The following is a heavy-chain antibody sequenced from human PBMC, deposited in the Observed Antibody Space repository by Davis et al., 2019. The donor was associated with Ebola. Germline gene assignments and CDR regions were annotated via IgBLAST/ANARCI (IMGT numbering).Heavy chain of an antibody. CDR2: INPNDGRT. Sequence: ASVKVSCKASGYTFTNYYMHWVRQAPGQGLEWMGMINPNDGRTIYAQKFQGRVTVTRDTSTTTVYMDLSSLRSDDTAVYFCARTSIVGTTTTASDIWGQGIMVTVSS. D-gene: IGHD1-26*01. J-gene: IGHJ3*02. CDR1: GYTFTNYY. CDR3: ARTSIVGTTTTASDI. V-gene: IGHV1-46*01.